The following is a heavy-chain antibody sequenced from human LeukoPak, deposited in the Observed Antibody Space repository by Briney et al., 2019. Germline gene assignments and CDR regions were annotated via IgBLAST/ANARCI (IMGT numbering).Heavy chain of an antibody. V-gene: IGHV4-34*01. CDR3: AWGGNYELDY. CDR2: INHSGST. Sequence: PSETLSLTCAVYGGSFSGYYWSWIRQPPGKGLEWIGEINHSGSTNYNPSLKSRVTISVDTSKNQFSLKLSSVTAADTAVYYCAWGGNYELDYWGQGTLVTVSS. J-gene: IGHJ4*02. D-gene: IGHD4-11*01. CDR1: GGSFSGYY.